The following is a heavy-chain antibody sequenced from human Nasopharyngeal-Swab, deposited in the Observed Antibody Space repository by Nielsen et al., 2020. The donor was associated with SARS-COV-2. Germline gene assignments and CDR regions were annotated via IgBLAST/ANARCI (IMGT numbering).Heavy chain of an antibody. Sequence: ASVKVSCKVSGYTLTELSMHWVRQAPGKGLEWMGGFDPEDGETIYAQKFQGRVTMTEDTSTDTAYMELSGLRSEDTAVYYCATAPAAADATYYYYGMDVWGQGTTVTVSS. CDR2: FDPEDGET. CDR1: GYTLTELS. V-gene: IGHV1-24*01. CDR3: ATAPAAADATYYYYGMDV. D-gene: IGHD6-13*01. J-gene: IGHJ6*02.